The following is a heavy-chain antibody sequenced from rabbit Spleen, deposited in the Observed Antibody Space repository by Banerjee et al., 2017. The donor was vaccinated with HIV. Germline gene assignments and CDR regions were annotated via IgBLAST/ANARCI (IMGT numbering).Heavy chain of an antibody. Sequence: QRPLNRSGGGLVLPEGCLPVTGTAAGFTISGVYGMSGDRRAPGKGLEWIACIYTSSGNTLYASWAKGRFPIPTDSSPTVTLQMPSLTAADTATYFCACHVTGAGYGYESHYLWGPGTLVTVS. CDR1: GFTISGVYG. V-gene: IGHV1S45*01. CDR3: ACHVTGAGYGYESHYL. CDR2: IYTSSGNT. J-gene: IGHJ4*01. D-gene: IGHD6-1*01.